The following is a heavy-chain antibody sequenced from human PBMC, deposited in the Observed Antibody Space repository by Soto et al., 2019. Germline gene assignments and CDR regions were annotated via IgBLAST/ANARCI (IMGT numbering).Heavy chain of an antibody. D-gene: IGHD2-15*01. CDR1: GGTFSNYA. CDR2: IIPIFGTT. V-gene: IGHV1-69*01. CDR3: GTRYCVSYHCRSGSQFAYGKDV. J-gene: IGHJ6*04. Sequence: QVQLVQSGAEVQKPGSSVKISCKASGGTFSNYAISWVRQAPGQGPEWMGGIIPIFGTTTYAQKFQGRVTITADDSTTAAQMDLGRLTSEDTALFYCGTRYCVSYHCRSGSQFAYGKDVWGKGTPVIVPS.